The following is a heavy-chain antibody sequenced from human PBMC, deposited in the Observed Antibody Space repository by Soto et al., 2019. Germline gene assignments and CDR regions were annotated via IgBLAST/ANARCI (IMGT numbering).Heavy chain of an antibody. CDR2: ISWNSKNF. J-gene: IGHJ4*02. Sequence: EVQLEESGGGWEQPGRSLRLSCAASGFAFDDYAMHWVRQSPGMGLEWVAGISWNSKNFDYSDSVKGRFTISRDNVRSVFSLQMSRGRSADTAFYYCATDMSGWSAGDSPFPLNFRGPGTLVTVSS. CDR1: GFAFDDYA. CDR3: ATDMSGWSAGDSPFPLNF. V-gene: IGHV3-9*01. D-gene: IGHD2-15*01.